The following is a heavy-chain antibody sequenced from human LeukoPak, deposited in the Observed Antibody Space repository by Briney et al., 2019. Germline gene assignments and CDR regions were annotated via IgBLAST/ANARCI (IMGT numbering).Heavy chain of an antibody. CDR1: GFTFSSYG. V-gene: IGHV3-30*18. Sequence: PGRSLRLSCAASGFTFSSYGMHLVRQAPGKGLEWVAVISYDESNKYYADSVKGRFTISRDNSKNTLYLQMNSLRAEDTAVYYCAKEAVNYYDSSGYFDDAFDIWGQGTMVTVSS. CDR3: AKEAVNYYDSSGYFDDAFDI. J-gene: IGHJ3*02. CDR2: ISYDESNK. D-gene: IGHD3-22*01.